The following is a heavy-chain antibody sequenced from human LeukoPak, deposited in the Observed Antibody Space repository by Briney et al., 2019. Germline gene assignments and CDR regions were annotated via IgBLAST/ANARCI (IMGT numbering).Heavy chain of an antibody. D-gene: IGHD1-7*01. CDR2: ITSNSNYK. CDR3: AVGISGTPLDY. CDR1: GFTFSGHT. Sequence: GGSLKLSCAASGFTFSGHTMHWVRQAPGKGLEWVSSITSNSNYKYYADSVKGRFTISRDNAKNSLYLQLNSLRGEDTSVYYCAVGISGTPLDYWGQGALVTVCS. J-gene: IGHJ4*02. V-gene: IGHV3-21*01.